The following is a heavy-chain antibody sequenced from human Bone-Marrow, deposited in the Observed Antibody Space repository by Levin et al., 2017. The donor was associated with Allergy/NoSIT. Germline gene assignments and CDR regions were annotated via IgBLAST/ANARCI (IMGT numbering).Heavy chain of an antibody. D-gene: IGHD3-10*01. J-gene: IGHJ4*02. V-gene: IGHV3-23*01. Sequence: GGSLRLSCEASGFDFNSYAMNGVRQAPGKGLEWVSGIGSSGGGAYYADSVKGRFTISRGTPKNTLYLLMDSLRVEDTALYYCAKALRTYGTGIFASWGQGTLVTVAS. CDR2: IGSSGGGA. CDR3: AKALRTYGTGIFAS. CDR1: GFDFNSYA.